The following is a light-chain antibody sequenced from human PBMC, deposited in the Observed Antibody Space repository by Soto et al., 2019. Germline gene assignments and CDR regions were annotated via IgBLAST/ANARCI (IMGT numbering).Light chain of an antibody. Sequence: DIHMTQSPSSLSASVVDRVTITCRASQSISSYLNWYQQKPGKAPNLLIYTASSLESGVPSRFSGSGSGTDFTLTIASLQPEDFATYFCQQSYSRPRTFGQGTKVDI. V-gene: IGKV1-39*01. J-gene: IGKJ1*01. CDR1: QSISSY. CDR3: QQSYSRPRT. CDR2: TAS.